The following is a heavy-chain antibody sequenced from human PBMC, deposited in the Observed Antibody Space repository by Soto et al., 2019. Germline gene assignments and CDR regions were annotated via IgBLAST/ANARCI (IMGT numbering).Heavy chain of an antibody. V-gene: IGHV4-34*02. Sequence: QLQQWGAGLLKPSETLSLTCVVSGGSFSTYYYNWIRQSPGKGLEWIGEINHSGSNNYSPSLKSRVTMSLDTSKNQFSLKLTSVTAADTALYYCARGGSNDWQVAFDIWGQGTRVTVSS. J-gene: IGHJ3*02. CDR3: ARGGSNDWQVAFDI. D-gene: IGHD3-9*01. CDR1: GGSFSTYY. CDR2: INHSGSN.